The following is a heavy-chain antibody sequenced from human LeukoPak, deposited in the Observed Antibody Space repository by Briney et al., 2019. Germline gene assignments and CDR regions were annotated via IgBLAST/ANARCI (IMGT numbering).Heavy chain of an antibody. Sequence: LGESPKISCKGSGYSFTSYWIGWVRQMPGKGLEYMGIIHPGDSDTRYSPSFQGHVTISVDRSSSTAYIQWSRLKASDTAMYYCATHPGGLQSGFDNWGQGTPVTVSS. D-gene: IGHD5-24*01. V-gene: IGHV5-51*01. J-gene: IGHJ4*02. CDR1: GYSFTSYW. CDR2: IHPGDSDT. CDR3: ATHPGGLQSGFDN.